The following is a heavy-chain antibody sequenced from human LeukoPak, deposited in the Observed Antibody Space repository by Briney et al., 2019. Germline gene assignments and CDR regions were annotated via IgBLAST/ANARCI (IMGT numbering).Heavy chain of an antibody. Sequence: PGRSLRLSCAASGFTFDDYAMHWVRQAPGKGLEWVSGISWNSGGIGYADSVEGRFTISRDNAKNSLYLQMNSLRAEDMALYYCAKGSYGRGDYFDYWGQGTLVTVSS. CDR1: GFTFDDYA. D-gene: IGHD5-18*01. J-gene: IGHJ4*02. CDR2: ISWNSGGI. CDR3: AKGSYGRGDYFDY. V-gene: IGHV3-9*03.